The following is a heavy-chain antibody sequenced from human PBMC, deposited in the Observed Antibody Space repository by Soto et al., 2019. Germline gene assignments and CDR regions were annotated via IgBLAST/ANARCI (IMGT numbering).Heavy chain of an antibody. CDR1: GGSISSYY. CDR2: IYYSGST. J-gene: IGHJ4*02. D-gene: IGHD3-16*01. V-gene: IGHV4-59*01. Sequence: SETLSLTCTVSGGSISSYYWSWIRQPPGKGLEWIGYIYYSGSTNYNPSLKSRVTISVDTSKNQFSLKLSSVTAADTAVYYCARVRADTEVGGDYFDYWGQGTLVTVSS. CDR3: ARVRADTEVGGDYFDY.